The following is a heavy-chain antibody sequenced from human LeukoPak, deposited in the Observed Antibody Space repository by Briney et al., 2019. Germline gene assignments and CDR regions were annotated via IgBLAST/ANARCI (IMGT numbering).Heavy chain of an antibody. D-gene: IGHD2-15*01. J-gene: IGHJ5*02. Sequence: PGESLRLSCAASGFTFSRYWMSWVRQAPGKGLEWVANIKQDGSEKYYVDSVKGRFTISRDNAKNSLYLQMNSLRAEDTAVYYCARGQYCSGGSCSTGWFDPWGQGTLVTVSS. CDR1: GFTFSRYW. CDR3: ARGQYCSGGSCSTGWFDP. CDR2: IKQDGSEK. V-gene: IGHV3-7*01.